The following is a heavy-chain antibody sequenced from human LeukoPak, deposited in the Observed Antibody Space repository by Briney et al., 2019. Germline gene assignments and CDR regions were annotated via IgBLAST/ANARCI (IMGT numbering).Heavy chain of an antibody. CDR2: IKQDGSEK. D-gene: IGHD6-19*01. Sequence: GGSLCIACAASGFTSSNYWMSWVRQAPGKGLEWVANIKQDGSEKYYVDRVKGRFTISRDNAKNSLYLQMNSLRAEDTAVYYCARDRGSSGGYEFDHWGQGALVTVSS. J-gene: IGHJ4*02. CDR3: ARDRGSSGGYEFDH. CDR1: GFTSSNYW. V-gene: IGHV3-7*01.